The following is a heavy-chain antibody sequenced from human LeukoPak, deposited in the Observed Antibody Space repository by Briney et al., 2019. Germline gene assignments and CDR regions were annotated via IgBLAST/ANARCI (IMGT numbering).Heavy chain of an antibody. D-gene: IGHD5-12*01. J-gene: IGHJ3*02. V-gene: IGHV3-23*01. CDR2: ISRSGENT. Sequence: GGSLRLSCAASGFIFSSYAMSWVRQAPGKGLEWVSAISRSGENTYYADSVKGRFTISRDNSNNTLYLQMNSLRAEDTAVYYCARGRATRNHDAFDIWGQGTMVTVSS. CDR1: GFIFSSYA. CDR3: ARGRATRNHDAFDI.